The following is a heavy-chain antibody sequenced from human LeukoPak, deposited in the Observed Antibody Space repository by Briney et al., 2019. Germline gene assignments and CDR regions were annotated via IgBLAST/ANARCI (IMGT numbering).Heavy chain of an antibody. Sequence: GGSLRLSCAASGFTFSSYAMSWVRQAPGKGLEWVSAISGSGGSTYYADSVKGRFTISRDNSKNTLYPQMNSLRAEDTAVYYCAKDQVKSGSYGGFDYWGQGTLVTVSS. J-gene: IGHJ4*02. CDR3: AKDQVKSGSYGGFDY. V-gene: IGHV3-23*01. D-gene: IGHD1-26*01. CDR2: ISGSGGST. CDR1: GFTFSSYA.